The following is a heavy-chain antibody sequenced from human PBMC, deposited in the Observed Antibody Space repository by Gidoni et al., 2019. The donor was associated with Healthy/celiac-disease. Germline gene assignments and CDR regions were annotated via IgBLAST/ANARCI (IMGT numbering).Heavy chain of an antibody. CDR1: GYTFTDYY. Sequence: EVQLVQSGAEVKKPGATVTISCKVSGYTFTDYYMHWVQQAPGKGLEWMGLVDPEDGETIYAEKFQGRVTITADTSTDTAYMELSSLRSEDTAVYYCATSSEVTDYYYYYYGMDVWGQGTTVTVSS. CDR2: VDPEDGET. V-gene: IGHV1-69-2*01. D-gene: IGHD5-18*01. CDR3: ATSSEVTDYYYYYYGMDV. J-gene: IGHJ6*02.